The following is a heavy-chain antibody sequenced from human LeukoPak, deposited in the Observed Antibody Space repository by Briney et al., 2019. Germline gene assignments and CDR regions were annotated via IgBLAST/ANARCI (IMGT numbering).Heavy chain of an antibody. V-gene: IGHV3-30*02. D-gene: IGHD6-19*01. Sequence: PGGSLRLSCEASGFTFSSYAMAWVRQAPGKGLEWVAFIRYDGSNKYYADSVKGRFTISRDNSKNTLYLQMNSLRAEDTAVYYCANAGDSSGWDFDYWGQGTLVTVSS. J-gene: IGHJ4*02. CDR2: IRYDGSNK. CDR3: ANAGDSSGWDFDY. CDR1: GFTFSSYA.